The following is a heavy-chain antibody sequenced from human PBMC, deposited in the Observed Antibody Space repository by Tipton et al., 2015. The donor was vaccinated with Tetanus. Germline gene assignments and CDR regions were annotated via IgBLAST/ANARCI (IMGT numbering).Heavy chain of an antibody. CDR3: VRDGGSSGWLAY. Sequence: SLRLSCAASGFTFSSYGMHWVRQTPGKGLEWVAVIWYGEPNIYYADSVKGRFTVSRDNSKNTLYLEMNSLRVEDTAVYYCVRDGGSSGWLAYWGQGTLVTVSS. V-gene: IGHV3-33*01. CDR1: GFTFSSYG. J-gene: IGHJ4*02. D-gene: IGHD6-19*01. CDR2: IWYGEPNI.